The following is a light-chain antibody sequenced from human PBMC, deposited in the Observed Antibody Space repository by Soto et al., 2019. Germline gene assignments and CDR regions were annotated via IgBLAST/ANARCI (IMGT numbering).Light chain of an antibody. CDR2: KVS. J-gene: IGKJ1*01. CDR3: QQYSSHST. CDR1: QTISPW. Sequence: DSQITQSPSTLSASVGDRVTITCRASQTISPWLAWYQQKPGKAPKFLIYKVSNLESGVPARFTGRGSGTEFTLTISSLQPDDFATYYCQQYSSHSTFGQGTKVDIK. V-gene: IGKV1-5*03.